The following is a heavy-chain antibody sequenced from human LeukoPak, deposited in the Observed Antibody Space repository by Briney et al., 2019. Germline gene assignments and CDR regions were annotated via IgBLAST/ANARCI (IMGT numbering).Heavy chain of an antibody. CDR3: TTDPTVTTRSGYYYYGMDV. D-gene: IGHD4-17*01. Sequence: GGSLRLSCAASGFTFSNAWMSWVRQAPGKGLEWVGRIKSKTDGGKTDYAAPVKGRFAISRDDSKNTLYLQMNSLKTEDTAVYYCTTDPTVTTRSGYYYYGMDVWGQGTTVTVSS. CDR2: IKSKTDGGKT. V-gene: IGHV3-15*01. J-gene: IGHJ6*02. CDR1: GFTFSNAW.